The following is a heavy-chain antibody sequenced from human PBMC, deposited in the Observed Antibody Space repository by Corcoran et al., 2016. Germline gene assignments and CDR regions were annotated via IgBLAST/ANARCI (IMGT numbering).Heavy chain of an antibody. D-gene: IGHD5-12*01. Sequence: EVQLVESGGGLVKPGGSLRLSCAASGFTFSSYSMNWVRQAPGKGLEWVSSISSSSSYIYYADSVKGRFTISRDNAKNSLYLQMNSLRAGDTAVYYCARENIVATIGLNWFDPWGQGTLVTVSS. CDR2: ISSSSSYI. V-gene: IGHV3-21*01. CDR1: GFTFSSYS. CDR3: ARENIVATIGLNWFDP. J-gene: IGHJ5*02.